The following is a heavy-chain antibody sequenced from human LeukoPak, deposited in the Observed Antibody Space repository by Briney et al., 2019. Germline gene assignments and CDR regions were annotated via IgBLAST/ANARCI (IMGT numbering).Heavy chain of an antibody. J-gene: IGHJ5*02. CDR2: IYYSGST. CDR3: ARVGGYSYGYNWFDP. CDR1: GGSISSYY. Sequence: KPSETLSLTCTVSGGSISSYYWSWIRQPPGKGLEWIGYIYYSGSTNYNPSLKSRVTISVDTSKNQFSLKLSSVTAADTAVYYCARVGGYSYGYNWFDPWGQGTLVTVSS. V-gene: IGHV4-59*01. D-gene: IGHD5-18*01.